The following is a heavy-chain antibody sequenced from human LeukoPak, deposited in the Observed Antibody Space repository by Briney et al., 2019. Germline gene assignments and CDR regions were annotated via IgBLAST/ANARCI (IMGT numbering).Heavy chain of an antibody. V-gene: IGHV3-64D*09. Sequence: GVSLRLSCSASGFTFSSSAIHWVRQARGKGLEYVSCISSNRGSTYNADSVKGRFTISRENSKNTVYLQMSSLRPEDTALYYCVKRTGLSFDYWGQGTLVTVSS. J-gene: IGHJ4*02. CDR2: ISSNRGST. D-gene: IGHD1-1*01. CDR3: VKRTGLSFDY. CDR1: GFTFSSSA.